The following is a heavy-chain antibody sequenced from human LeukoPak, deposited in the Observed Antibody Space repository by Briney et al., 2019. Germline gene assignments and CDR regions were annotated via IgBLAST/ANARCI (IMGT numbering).Heavy chain of an antibody. CDR3: ARGRYYYFDY. D-gene: IGHD5-18*01. J-gene: IGHJ4*02. CDR1: GGPISSGDYS. V-gene: IGHV4-30-2*01. CDR2: IYHSGST. Sequence: SQTLSLTCAVSGGPISSGDYSWSWIRQPPGKGLEWIGYIYHSGSTYYNPSLKSRVTISVDRSKNQFSLKLSSVTAADTAVYYCARGRYYYFDYWGQGTLVTVSS.